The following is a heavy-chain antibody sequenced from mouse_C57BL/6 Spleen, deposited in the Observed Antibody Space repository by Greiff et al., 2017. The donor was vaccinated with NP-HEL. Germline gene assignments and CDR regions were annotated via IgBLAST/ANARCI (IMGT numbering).Heavy chain of an antibody. CDR2: IYPGDGDT. V-gene: IGHV1-80*01. J-gene: IGHJ3*01. D-gene: IGHD1-1*01. CDR1: GYAFSSYW. Sequence: LQQSGASVKISCKASGYAFSSYWMNWVKQRPGKGLEWIGQIYPGDGDTNYNGKFKGKATLTADKSSSTAYMQLSSLTSEDSAVYFCARERDYYGSSSWFAYWGQGTLVTVSA. CDR3: ARERDYYGSSSWFAY.